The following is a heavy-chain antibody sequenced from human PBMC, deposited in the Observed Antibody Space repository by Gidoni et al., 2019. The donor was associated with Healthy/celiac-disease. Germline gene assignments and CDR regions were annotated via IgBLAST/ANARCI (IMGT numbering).Heavy chain of an antibody. V-gene: IGHV3-30-3*01. D-gene: IGHD3-10*01. CDR2: ISYDGSNK. CDR1: GFPFISYA. J-gene: IGHJ5*02. Sequence: QVQLVESGGGVVQPGRSLRLSCAASGFPFISYAMHWVRQAPGKGLEWVAVISYDGSNKYYADSVKGRFTISRDNSKNTLYLQMNSLRAEDTAVYYCARDRHYSGSYIGWFDPWGQGTLVTVSS. CDR3: ARDRHYSGSYIGWFDP.